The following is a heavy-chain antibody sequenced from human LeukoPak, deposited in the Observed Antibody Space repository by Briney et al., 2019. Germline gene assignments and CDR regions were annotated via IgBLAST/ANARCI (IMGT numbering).Heavy chain of an antibody. CDR2: INTNTGNP. D-gene: IGHD6-19*01. J-gene: IGHJ4*02. V-gene: IGHV7-4-1*02. CDR1: GYTFTSYA. CDR3: ARDYCVAGRWRDFDY. Sequence: GASVKVSCKASGYTFTSYAMNWVRQAPGQGLEWMGWINTNTGNPTYAQGFTGRFLFSLDTSVSTAYLQISSLKAEDTAVYYCARDYCVAGRWRDFDYWGQGTLVTVSS.